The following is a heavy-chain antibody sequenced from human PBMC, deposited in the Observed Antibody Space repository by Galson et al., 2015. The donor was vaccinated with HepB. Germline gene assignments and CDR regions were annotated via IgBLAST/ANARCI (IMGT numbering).Heavy chain of an antibody. V-gene: IGHV6-1*01. CDR1: GGSVSSDGAT. CDR3: ARSIMGGAASDF. D-gene: IGHD1-26*01. J-gene: IGHJ4*02. CDR2: TYYRSKWYK. Sequence: CAIPGGSVSSDGATWNWIWQSPSRGLEWLGRTYYRSKWYKDYAVSVKSRLTINADTSKNQFSLQTTSVTPEDTAVYYCARSIMGGAASDFWGRGFLVAVPS.